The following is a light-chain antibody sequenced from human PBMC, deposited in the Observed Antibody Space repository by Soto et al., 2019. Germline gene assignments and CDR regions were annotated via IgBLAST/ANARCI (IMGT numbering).Light chain of an antibody. Sequence: SDELTQPPSVSLAPGHTARIACGGNNIGSKSVHWYQQKPGQAPVLVVYDDSDRPSGIPERFSGSNSGNTATLTISRVEAGDEAEYYCQVWDSSSDHLYVFGTGTKVTVL. CDR3: QVWDSSSDHLYV. V-gene: IGLV3-21*02. J-gene: IGLJ1*01. CDR1: NIGSKS. CDR2: DDS.